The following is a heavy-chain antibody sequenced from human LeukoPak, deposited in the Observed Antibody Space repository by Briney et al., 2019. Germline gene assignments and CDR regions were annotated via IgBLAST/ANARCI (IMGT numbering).Heavy chain of an antibody. CDR2: ISYDGSNK. J-gene: IGHJ4*02. V-gene: IGHV3-30*18. D-gene: IGHD3-3*01. Sequence: PGGSLRLSCAASGFTFSSYGMHWVRQAPGKGLEWVAVISYDGSNKYYADSVKGRFTISRDNSENTLYLQMNSLRAEDTAVYYCAKEYDFWSGYYLDYWGQGTLVTVSS. CDR3: AKEYDFWSGYYLDY. CDR1: GFTFSSYG.